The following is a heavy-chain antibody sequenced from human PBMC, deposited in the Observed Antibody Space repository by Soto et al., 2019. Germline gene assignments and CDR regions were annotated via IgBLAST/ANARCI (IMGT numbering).Heavy chain of an antibody. CDR1: GFTFSDYY. CDR3: ARDKSGGDYSSSWYGEGTQYYGMDV. V-gene: IGHV3-11*01. Sequence: LRLSCAASGFTFSDYYMSWIRQAPGKGLEWVSYISSSGSTIYYADSVKGRFTISRDNAKNSLYLQMNSLRAEDTAVYYCARDKSGGDYSSSWYGEGTQYYGMDVWGQGTTVTVSS. J-gene: IGHJ6*02. D-gene: IGHD6-13*01. CDR2: ISSSGSTI.